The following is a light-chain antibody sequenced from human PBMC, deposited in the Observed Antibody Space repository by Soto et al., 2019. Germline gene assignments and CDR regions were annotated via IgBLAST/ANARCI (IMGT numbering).Light chain of an antibody. CDR2: EVS. J-gene: IGLJ1*01. Sequence: QSALTQPASVSGSPGQSITISCTGTSSDVGGYNYVSWFQHHPGKAPKLIIYEVSYRPSGVSNRFSGSKSGDTASLTISGLQAEAEADYYCSSFTNTITRYAFGTGTKVTVL. V-gene: IGLV2-14*01. CDR3: SSFTNTITRYA. CDR1: SSDVGGYNY.